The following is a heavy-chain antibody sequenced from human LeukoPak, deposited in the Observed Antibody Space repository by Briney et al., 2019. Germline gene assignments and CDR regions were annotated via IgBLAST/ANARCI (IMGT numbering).Heavy chain of an antibody. J-gene: IGHJ4*02. D-gene: IGHD5-18*01. CDR3: ARWGGYNYGYDY. CDR2: IYSGGST. Sequence: GGSLRLSCAASGFTVSSNYMSWIRQAPGKGLEWVSVIYSGGSTYYADSVKGRFTISRDNSKNTLYLQMNSLRAEDTAVYYCARWGGYNYGYDYWGQGTLVTVSS. V-gene: IGHV3-53*01. CDR1: GFTVSSNY.